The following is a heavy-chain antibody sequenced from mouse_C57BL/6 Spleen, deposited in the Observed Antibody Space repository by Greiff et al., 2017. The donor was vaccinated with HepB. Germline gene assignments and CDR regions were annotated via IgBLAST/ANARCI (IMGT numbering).Heavy chain of an antibody. D-gene: IGHD2-4*01. CDR2: IDPSDSYT. CDR3: ASVIRDAMDH. CDR1: GYTFTSYW. J-gene: IGHJ4*01. V-gene: IGHV1-69*01. Sequence: VQLQQPGAELVMPGASVKLSCKASGYTFTSYWMHWVKQRPGQGLEWIGEIDPSDSYTNYNQKFKGKSTLTVDKSSSTAYMQLSSLTSEDSAVYYCASVIRDAMDHWGQGTSVTVSS.